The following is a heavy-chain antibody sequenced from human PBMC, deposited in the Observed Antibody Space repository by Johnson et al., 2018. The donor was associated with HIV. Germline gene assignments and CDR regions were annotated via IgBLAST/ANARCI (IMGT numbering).Heavy chain of an antibody. V-gene: IGHV3-20*04. J-gene: IGHJ3*02. CDR1: GFKLYEYD. D-gene: IGHD3-22*01. Sequence: VLLVESGGGVVQPGRSLRLSCAASGFKLYEYDVSWVRQVPGKGLEWVSGINWSGGGTASADSVKGRFTVSSDNAKNSLYLQMNSLRAEDTALYYCARAMYYYDTSGYLIRPRAFDIWGQGTVVTVSS. CDR2: INWSGGGT. CDR3: ARAMYYYDTSGYLIRPRAFDI.